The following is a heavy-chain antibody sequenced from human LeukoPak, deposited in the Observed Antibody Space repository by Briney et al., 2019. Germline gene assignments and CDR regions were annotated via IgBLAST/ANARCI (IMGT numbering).Heavy chain of an antibody. CDR3: AKDQLSGVLPRS. J-gene: IGHJ4*02. Sequence: GGSLRLSCAASGFTFSSYAMSWVRQAPGKGLEWVSAIGGSGGSTYYADSVKGRFTISRDNSKNTLYLQMNSLRAEDTAVYYCAKDQLSGVLPRSWGQGTLVTVSS. CDR2: IGGSGGST. D-gene: IGHD2-8*01. V-gene: IGHV3-23*01. CDR1: GFTFSSYA.